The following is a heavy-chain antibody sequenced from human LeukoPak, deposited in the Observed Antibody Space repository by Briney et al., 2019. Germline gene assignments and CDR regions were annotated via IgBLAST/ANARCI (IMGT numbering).Heavy chain of an antibody. V-gene: IGHV3-48*01. D-gene: IGHD2-15*01. CDR1: GFTFSSYA. CDR3: AREGDGGGEVDY. CDR2: ISSSSKTT. J-gene: IGHJ4*02. Sequence: GGSLRLSCAASGFTFSSYAMNWVRQAPGKGLEWVSYISSSSKTTFYADSVKGRFTISRDNSKNTLYLQMNSLRAEDTAVYYCAREGDGGGEVDYWGQGTLVTVSS.